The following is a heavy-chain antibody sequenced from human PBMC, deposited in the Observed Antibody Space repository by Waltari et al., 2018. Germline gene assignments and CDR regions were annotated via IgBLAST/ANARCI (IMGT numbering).Heavy chain of an antibody. CDR2: MRQDGSEL. V-gene: IGHV3-7*01. Sequence: EVQLVESGGGLVQPGGSLRLSCVGSGFAFSSHWMRWVRRAPGKGVGWVANMRQDGSELFYADSVKGRFTVSRDNAESSLFLQMNSLTVDDTAVYYCAREDATATHFDYWGQGTLVTVSS. CDR1: GFAFSSHW. CDR3: AREDATATHFDY. J-gene: IGHJ4*02. D-gene: IGHD1-1*01.